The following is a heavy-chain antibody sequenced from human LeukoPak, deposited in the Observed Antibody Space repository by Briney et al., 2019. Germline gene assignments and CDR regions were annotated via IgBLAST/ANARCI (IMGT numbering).Heavy chain of an antibody. V-gene: IGHV1-2*02. CDR3: AREPRVGESTSNF. Sequence: ASVKVSCKASGYTFTGYYMHWVRQAPGQGLEWMGWINPNSGGTNYAQKFQGRVTMTRDTSISTAYMELSRLRSDDTAVYYCAREPRVGESTSNFWGQGTLVTVSS. J-gene: IGHJ4*02. CDR1: GYTFTGYY. D-gene: IGHD3-16*01. CDR2: INPNSGGT.